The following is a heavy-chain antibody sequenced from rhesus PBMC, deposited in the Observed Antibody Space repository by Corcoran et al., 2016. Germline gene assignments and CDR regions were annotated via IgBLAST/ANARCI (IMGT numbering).Heavy chain of an antibody. J-gene: IGHJ4*01. Sequence: QVQLQESGPGRETPSEPRSLPGAVSGGSISRCNWWSWIRQPTRKGPEWIGWIYSNSESTNYNPSLNSRVTISKDTSKIQFSLKLSSVTAADTAVYYCARGLIYGSSRFDYWGQGVLVTVSS. CDR2: IYSNSEST. CDR1: GGSISRCNW. D-gene: IGHD4-29*01. V-gene: IGHV4S18*01. CDR3: ARGLIYGSSRFDY.